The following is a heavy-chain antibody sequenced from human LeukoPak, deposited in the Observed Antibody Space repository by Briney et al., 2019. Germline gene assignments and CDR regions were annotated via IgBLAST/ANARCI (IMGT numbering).Heavy chain of an antibody. CDR3: AISGSYSLDF. D-gene: IGHD1-26*01. J-gene: IGHJ4*02. CDR1: GYTFTSYY. CDR2: IDPNSGGT. Sequence: ASVKVSCKASGYTFTSYYIHWVRQAPGQGLEWMGWIDPNSGGTNLAQKFQGRVTMTRDTSISTASMDLSSLRSDDTAVYYCAISGSYSLDFWGQGTLVTVSS. V-gene: IGHV1-2*02.